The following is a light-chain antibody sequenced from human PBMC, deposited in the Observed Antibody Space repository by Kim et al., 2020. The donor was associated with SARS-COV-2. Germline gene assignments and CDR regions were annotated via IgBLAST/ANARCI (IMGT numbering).Light chain of an antibody. CDR1: ALQKQY. V-gene: IGLV3-25*03. J-gene: IGLJ3*02. Sequence: PGHTARSTCSGDALQKQYAYWFQQKPGQAPVVVIYEDTERPSGIPERFSGSTSGTTVTLTISGVQAEDEADYYCQSADSSDTFWVFGGGTQLTVL. CDR3: QSADSSDTFWV. CDR2: EDT.